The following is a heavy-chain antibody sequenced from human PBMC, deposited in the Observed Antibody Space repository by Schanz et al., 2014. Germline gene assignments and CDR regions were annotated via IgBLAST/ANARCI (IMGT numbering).Heavy chain of an antibody. V-gene: IGHV3-23*04. CDR2: ISGSGGST. CDR3: ARDRRNADLDY. D-gene: IGHD1-1*01. Sequence: VQLVESGGGVVQPGRSLRLSCAASGFTFSSYAMTWVRQAPGMGLEWVSAISGSGGSTYYADSVKGRFTISRDNSKNTLYLEMNSLRAEDTALYYCARDRRNADLDYWGQGTLVTVSS. J-gene: IGHJ4*02. CDR1: GFTFSSYA.